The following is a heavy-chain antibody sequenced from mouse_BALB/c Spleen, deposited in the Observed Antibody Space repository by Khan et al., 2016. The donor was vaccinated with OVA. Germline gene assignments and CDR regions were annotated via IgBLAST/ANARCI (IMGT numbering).Heavy chain of an antibody. CDR1: GYSITSDYA. CDR3: ASDLGRYYAMDY. J-gene: IGHJ4*01. CDR2: ISYSGNT. V-gene: IGHV3-2*02. D-gene: IGHD4-1*01. Sequence: EVQLVESGPGLVKPSQSLSLTCTVTGYSITSDYAWNWIRQFPGNKLEWMGYISYSGNTTYNPSLKSRISITRDTSKNQFFLQLKSVTTEDTATDYCASDLGRYYAMDYWGQGTSVTVSS.